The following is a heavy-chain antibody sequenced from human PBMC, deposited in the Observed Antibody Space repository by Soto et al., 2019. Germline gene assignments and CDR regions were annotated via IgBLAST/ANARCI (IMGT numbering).Heavy chain of an antibody. V-gene: IGHV4-39*01. D-gene: IGHD3-10*01. CDR3: AIFSPFLVRGPHLRGNGWFAP. CDR2: IYYSGST. Sequence: PSETLSLTCTVSGGSISSSSYYWGWIRQPPGKGLEWIGSIYYSGSTYYKPSLKSRVTISVDTSKNQFSLKLSSVTAADTAVYYCAIFSPFLVRGPHLRGNGWFAPWGQGTLVTVSS. CDR1: GGSISSSSYY. J-gene: IGHJ5*02.